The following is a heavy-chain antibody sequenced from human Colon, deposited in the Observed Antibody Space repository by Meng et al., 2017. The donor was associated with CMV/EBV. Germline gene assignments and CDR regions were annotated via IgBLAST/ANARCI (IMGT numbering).Heavy chain of an antibody. CDR3: ATDYGDYYFDR. D-gene: IGHD4-17*01. Sequence: QLKLQEAGPGLVKPSETLSLTGTVSGGSISRSTYYWGWIRQTPGKGLEWIGNIYYSGYTYYNPSLKSRLTISVDTSKNQFSLKLTSVTAADTAVYYCATDYGDYYFDRWGQGTLVTVSS. CDR2: IYYSGYT. J-gene: IGHJ4*02. CDR1: GGSISRSTYY. V-gene: IGHV4-39*07.